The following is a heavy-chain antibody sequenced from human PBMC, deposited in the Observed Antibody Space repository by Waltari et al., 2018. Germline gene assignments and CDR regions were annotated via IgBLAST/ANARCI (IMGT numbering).Heavy chain of an antibody. CDR1: GFTFSSYA. CDR3: AKDGFPRYCSSTSCYYYYGMDV. CDR2: ISGSGGST. D-gene: IGHD2-2*01. V-gene: IGHV3-23*01. J-gene: IGHJ6*02. Sequence: EVQLLESGGGLVQPGGSLRLSCAASGFTFSSYAMSWVRQATGKGLEWVSAISGSGGSTYYADSVKGRFTISRDNSKNTLYLQMNSLRAEDTAVYYCAKDGFPRYCSSTSCYYYYGMDVWGQGTTVTVSS.